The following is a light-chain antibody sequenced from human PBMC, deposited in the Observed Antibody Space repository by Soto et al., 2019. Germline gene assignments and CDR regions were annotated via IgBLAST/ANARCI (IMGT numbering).Light chain of an antibody. Sequence: IVFTQSPGTLSLSPGERVTLSCSASQSISNNHLAWYQQKPGQAPRLLIHGTSNRATGIPDRFSGSGSGTDFTLTFSRLEPEDFAVYYCEYYGSSPPVTFGQGTRLEIK. CDR2: GTS. CDR1: QSISNNH. J-gene: IGKJ5*01. V-gene: IGKV3-20*01. CDR3: EYYGSSPPVT.